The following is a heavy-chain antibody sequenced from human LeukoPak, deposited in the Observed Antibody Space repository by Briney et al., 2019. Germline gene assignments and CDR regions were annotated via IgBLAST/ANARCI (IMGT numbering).Heavy chain of an antibody. CDR1: GFTFSSYA. V-gene: IGHV3-23*01. Sequence: GGSLRLSCAASGFTFSSYAMSWVRQAPGKGLEWVSVISGSGGSTYYADSVKGRSTIFRDNSKNTLYLQMNSLRAEDTAVYYCARDPRGATVTSLKIDYWGQGTLVTVSS. D-gene: IGHD4-17*01. CDR2: ISGSGGST. CDR3: ARDPRGATVTSLKIDY. J-gene: IGHJ4*02.